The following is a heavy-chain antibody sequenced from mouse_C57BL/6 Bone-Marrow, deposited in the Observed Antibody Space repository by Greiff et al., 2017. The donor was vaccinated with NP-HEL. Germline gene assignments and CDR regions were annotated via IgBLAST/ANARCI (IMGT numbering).Heavy chain of an antibody. CDR1: GYAFSSSW. J-gene: IGHJ4*01. D-gene: IGHD3-2*02. Sequence: QVQLKESGPELVKPGASVKISCKASGYAFSSSWMNWVKQRPGKGLEWIGRIYPGDGDTNYNGKFKGKATLTADKSSSTAYMQLSSLTSEDSAVYFCARGRQLRLQAMDYWGQGTSVTVSS. CDR3: ARGRQLRLQAMDY. CDR2: IYPGDGDT. V-gene: IGHV1-82*01.